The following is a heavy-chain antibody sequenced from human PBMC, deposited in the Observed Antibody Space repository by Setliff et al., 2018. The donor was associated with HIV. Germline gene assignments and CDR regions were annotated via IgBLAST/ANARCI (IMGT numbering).Heavy chain of an antibody. CDR1: GGSISSSSYY. CDR2: IYYSGST. D-gene: IGHD2-2*01. Sequence: SETLSLTCTVSGGSISSSSYYWGWIRQPPGKGLEWIGSIYYSGSTYYNPSLKSRVTISVDTSKSQFSLNLSSVTAADTAVYYCARQSRVPKTYFDYWGQGTLVTVSS. J-gene: IGHJ4*02. CDR3: ARQSRVPKTYFDY. V-gene: IGHV4-39*01.